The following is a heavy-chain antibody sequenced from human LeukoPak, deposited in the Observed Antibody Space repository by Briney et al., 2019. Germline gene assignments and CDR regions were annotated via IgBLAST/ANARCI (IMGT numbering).Heavy chain of an antibody. V-gene: IGHV3-21*01. CDR2: ISSSSSYI. Sequence: GGSLRLSCAASGFTFSRHWMDWVRQAPGKGLEWVSSISSSSSYIYYADSVKGRFTISRDNAKNSLYLQMNSLRAEDMAVYYCARDIAAENWFDPWGQGTLVTVSS. J-gene: IGHJ5*02. CDR1: GFTFSRHW. D-gene: IGHD6-13*01. CDR3: ARDIAAENWFDP.